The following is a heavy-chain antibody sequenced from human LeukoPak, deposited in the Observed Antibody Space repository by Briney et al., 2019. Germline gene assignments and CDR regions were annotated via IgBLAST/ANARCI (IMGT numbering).Heavy chain of an antibody. CDR3: ARKLGIGPDY. D-gene: IGHD7-27*01. CDR1: GFTFSSYS. V-gene: IGHV3-48*01. J-gene: IGHJ4*02. Sequence: PGGCLRLSCAASGFTFSSYSMNWVRQAPGKGLEWVSYISSSSSTIYYADSEKDRFTISRDNAKNSLYLQMNSLRAEDTAVYYCARKLGIGPDYWGQGTLVTVSS. CDR2: ISSSSSTI.